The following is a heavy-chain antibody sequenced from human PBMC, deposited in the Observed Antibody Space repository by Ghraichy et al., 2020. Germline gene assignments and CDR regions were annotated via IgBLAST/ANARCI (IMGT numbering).Heavy chain of an antibody. J-gene: IGHJ4*02. D-gene: IGHD3-10*01. CDR1: GGSISSYF. CDR3: ARMFFGSGSYHQPFDY. CDR2: IYYSGST. V-gene: IGHV4-59*01. Sequence: SETLSLTCTVSGGSISSYFWNWIRQPPGKGLEWIGYIYYSGSTNYNPSLKSRVTMSVDTYKNQFSLNLRSVTAADTAVYYCARMFFGSGSYHQPFDYWGQGTLVTVSS.